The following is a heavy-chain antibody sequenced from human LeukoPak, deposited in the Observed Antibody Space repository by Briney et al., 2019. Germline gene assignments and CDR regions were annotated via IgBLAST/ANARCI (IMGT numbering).Heavy chain of an antibody. CDR2: ISTSSSYI. CDR1: GFTFSSYS. D-gene: IGHD3-10*01. CDR3: ARGIHYGSGSYR. J-gene: IGHJ4*02. V-gene: IGHV3-21*01. Sequence: PGGSLRLSCTASGFTFSSYSMNWVRQAPGKGLEWVSSISTSSSYIYYADSVKGRFTISRDNARNSLYLQMNSLRAEDTAVYYCARGIHYGSGSYRWGQGTLVTVSS.